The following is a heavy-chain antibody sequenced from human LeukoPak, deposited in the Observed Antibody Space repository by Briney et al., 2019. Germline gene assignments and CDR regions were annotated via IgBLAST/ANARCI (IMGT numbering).Heavy chain of an antibody. CDR2: ISGSGGST. CDR3: VSRDYGPY. CDR1: GFTFSSYA. J-gene: IGHJ4*02. D-gene: IGHD4-17*01. Sequence: PGGSLRLSCAASGFTFSSYAMSWVRQAPGKGVEWVSSISGSGGSTYYADSVKGRFTISKDNSKNTLYLQMNSLRVEDTAVYYCVSRDYGPYWGQGTLVTVSS. V-gene: IGHV3-23*01.